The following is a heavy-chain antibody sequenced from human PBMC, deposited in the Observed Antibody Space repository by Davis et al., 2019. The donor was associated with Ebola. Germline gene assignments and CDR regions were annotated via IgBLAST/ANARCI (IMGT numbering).Heavy chain of an antibody. CDR1: GGSLSSHY. CDR3: ARGQITMVRGVIITAYYFDY. J-gene: IGHJ4*02. Sequence: SETLSLTCTVSGGSLSSHYWTWIRQPPVKGLEWIGEINHSGSTNYNPSLKSRVTISVDTSKNQFSLKLSSVTAADTAVYYCARGQITMVRGVIITAYYFDYWGQGTLVTVSS. V-gene: IGHV4-34*01. CDR2: INHSGST. D-gene: IGHD3-10*01.